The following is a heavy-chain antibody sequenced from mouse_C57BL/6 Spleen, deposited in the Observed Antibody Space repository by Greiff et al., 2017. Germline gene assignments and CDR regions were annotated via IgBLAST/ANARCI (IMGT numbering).Heavy chain of an antibody. CDR3: ARRFDYYGSSWFAY. J-gene: IGHJ3*01. D-gene: IGHD1-1*01. V-gene: IGHV1-42*01. CDR1: GYSFTGYY. CDR2: INPSTGGT. Sequence: VQLQQSGPELVKPGASVKISCKASGYSFTGYYMNWVKQSPEKSLEWIGEINPSTGGTTYNQKFKAKATLTVDKSSSTAYMQLKSLTSEDSAVYYCARRFDYYGSSWFAYWGQGTLVTVSA.